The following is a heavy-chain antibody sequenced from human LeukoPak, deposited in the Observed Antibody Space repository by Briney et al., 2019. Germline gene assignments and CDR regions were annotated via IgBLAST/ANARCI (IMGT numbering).Heavy chain of an antibody. V-gene: IGHV4-59*01. Sequence: PSETLSLTCTVSGGSISSYYWSWIRQPPGKGLEWIGYIYYSGSTNYNPSLKSRVTISVDTSKNQFSLKLSSVTAADTAVYYCAREKKAPYYFDYWGQGTLVTVSS. J-gene: IGHJ4*02. CDR1: GGSISSYY. CDR3: AREKKAPYYFDY. D-gene: IGHD6-6*01. CDR2: IYYSGST.